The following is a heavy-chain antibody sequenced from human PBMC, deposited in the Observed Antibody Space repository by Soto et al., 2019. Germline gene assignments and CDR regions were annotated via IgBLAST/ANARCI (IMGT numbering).Heavy chain of an antibody. CDR3: ARGALGFDP. V-gene: IGHV3-13*04. Sequence: EVQVVESGGGLVQPGGSLRLSCAASGFTFSRYDMHWVRQATGRGLEWVSGIGTSGDTYYAGSVKGRFTISRENAKNSVYLQMNSLRAGDTAVYYCARGALGFDPWGQGTLGAGSS. D-gene: IGHD6-6*01. CDR2: IGTSGDT. CDR1: GFTFSRYD. J-gene: IGHJ5*02.